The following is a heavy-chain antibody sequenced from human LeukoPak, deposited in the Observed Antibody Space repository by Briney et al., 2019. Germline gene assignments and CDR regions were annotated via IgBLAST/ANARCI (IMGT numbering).Heavy chain of an antibody. Sequence: SETLSLTCAVSGGSISSSSSYWGWIRQPPGKGLEWIGSIYYSGSTYYNPSLKSRVTISVDTSKNQFSLKLSSMTAADTAVYYCARILARQFTSFSDSSPYTYYYMDVWGKGTTVTVSS. CDR3: ARILARQFTSFSDSSPYTYYYMDV. CDR1: GGSISSSSSY. V-gene: IGHV4-39*07. J-gene: IGHJ6*03. D-gene: IGHD2/OR15-2a*01. CDR2: IYYSGST.